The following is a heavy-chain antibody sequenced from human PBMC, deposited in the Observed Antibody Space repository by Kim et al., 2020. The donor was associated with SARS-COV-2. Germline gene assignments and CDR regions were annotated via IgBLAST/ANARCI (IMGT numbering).Heavy chain of an antibody. Sequence: YDADSVKGRFTISRDNAKNSLYLQMNSLRDEDTAVYYCARVPYSSSEIDYWGQGTLVTVSS. J-gene: IGHJ4*02. D-gene: IGHD6-6*01. CDR3: ARVPYSSSEIDY. V-gene: IGHV3-48*02.